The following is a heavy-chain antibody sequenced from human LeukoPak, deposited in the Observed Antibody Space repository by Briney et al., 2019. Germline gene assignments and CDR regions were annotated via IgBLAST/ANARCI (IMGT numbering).Heavy chain of an antibody. J-gene: IGHJ5*02. CDR2: ISSSTI. Sequence: GGSLRLSCAASGFTFSSYSMNWVRQAPGKGLEWVSYISSSTIYYADSVKGRFTISRDNAKNSLYLQMNSLRAEDTAVYYCARDRSGYHWFDPWGQGTLVTVSS. D-gene: IGHD6-25*01. CDR3: ARDRSGYHWFDP. CDR1: GFTFSSYS. V-gene: IGHV3-48*01.